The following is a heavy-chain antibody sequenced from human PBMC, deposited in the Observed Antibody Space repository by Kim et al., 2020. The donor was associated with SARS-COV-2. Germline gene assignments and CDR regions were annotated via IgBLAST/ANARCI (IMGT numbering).Heavy chain of an antibody. CDR3: AKFLPRAAKAFDY. J-gene: IGHJ4*02. D-gene: IGHD3-10*01. Sequence: GGSLRLSCAASGFTFSNYGMGWVRQAPGKGLEWVSTIGSTGGNTYYADSVKGRFTDSRDNSENTLYLQMNSLRADDTAIYYCAKFLPRAAKAFDYWGQGVLVTVSS. CDR2: IGSTGGNT. CDR1: GFTFSNYG. V-gene: IGHV3-23*01.